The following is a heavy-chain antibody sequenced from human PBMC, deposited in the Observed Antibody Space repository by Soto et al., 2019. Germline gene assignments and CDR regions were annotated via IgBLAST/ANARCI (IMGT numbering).Heavy chain of an antibody. V-gene: IGHV3-30*18. CDR3: AKEVGATKDYYYYGMDV. J-gene: IGHJ6*02. D-gene: IGHD1-26*01. CDR2: ISYDGSNK. CDR1: GFTFSSYG. Sequence: QVPLVESGGGVVQPGRSLRLSCAASGFTFSSYGMHWVRQAPGKGLEWVAVISYDGSNKYYADSVKGRFTISRDNSKNTLYLQMNSLRAEDTAVYYCAKEVGATKDYYYYGMDVWGQGTTVTVSS.